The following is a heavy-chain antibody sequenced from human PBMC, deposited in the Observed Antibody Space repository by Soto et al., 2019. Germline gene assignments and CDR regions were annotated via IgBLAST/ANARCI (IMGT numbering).Heavy chain of an antibody. V-gene: IGHV1-18*01. Sequence: QVQLVQSGAEVKKPGASVKVSCKASGYTFTSYGISWVRQAPGQGLEWMGWISAYNGNTNYAQKLQGRVTMTTDTSTSTAYMELRSPRSDDTAVYYCARVSHLAVAGIVAFDIWGQGTMVTVSS. D-gene: IGHD6-19*01. CDR3: ARVSHLAVAGIVAFDI. CDR1: GYTFTSYG. J-gene: IGHJ3*02. CDR2: ISAYNGNT.